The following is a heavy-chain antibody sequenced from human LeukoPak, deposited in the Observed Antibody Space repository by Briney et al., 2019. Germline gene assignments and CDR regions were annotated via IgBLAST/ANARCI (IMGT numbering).Heavy chain of an antibody. Sequence: SETLSLTCTVSGGSISSYYWSWIRQPPGKGLEWIGYIYYSGSTNYNPSLKSRVTISVDTSKNQFSLKLSSVTAADTAVYYCARGLRPAAHGRYFDYWGQGTLVTVSS. CDR3: ARGLRPAAHGRYFDY. CDR1: GGSISSYY. J-gene: IGHJ4*02. CDR2: IYYSGST. V-gene: IGHV4-59*12. D-gene: IGHD2-2*01.